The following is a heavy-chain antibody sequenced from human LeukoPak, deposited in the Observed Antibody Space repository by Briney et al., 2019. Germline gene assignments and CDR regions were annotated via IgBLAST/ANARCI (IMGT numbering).Heavy chain of an antibody. Sequence: PETLSLTCAVYGGSFSGYYWSWIRQPPGKGLEWIGEINHSGSTNYNPSLKSRVTISVDTSKNQFSLKLSSVTAADTAVYYCAAGYSYSLAFDIWGQGTMVTVSS. V-gene: IGHV4-34*01. D-gene: IGHD5-18*01. J-gene: IGHJ3*02. CDR1: GGSFSGYY. CDR2: INHSGST. CDR3: AAGYSYSLAFDI.